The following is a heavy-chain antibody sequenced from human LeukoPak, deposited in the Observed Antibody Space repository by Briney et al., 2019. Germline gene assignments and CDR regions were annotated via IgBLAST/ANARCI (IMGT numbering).Heavy chain of an antibody. D-gene: IGHD2-2*01. CDR1: GFTLSPYW. CDR3: TRARCSRTSCNTEPDY. Sequence: GGSLRLSCAASGFTLSPYWMHWVRQAPGKGLVWVSRINSDGSSTTYADSVKGRFTISRDNTKNTLYLQMNILRAEDTAVYYCTRARCSRTSCNTEPDYWVQATLVTVSS. J-gene: IGHJ4*02. V-gene: IGHV3-74*01. CDR2: INSDGSST.